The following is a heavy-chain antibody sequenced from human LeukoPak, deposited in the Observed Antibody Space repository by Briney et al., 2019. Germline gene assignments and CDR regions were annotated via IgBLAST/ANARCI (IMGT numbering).Heavy chain of an antibody. V-gene: IGHV1-2*02. Sequence: ASVKVSCKASGYTFTGYYMHWVRQAPGQGLEWMGWINPNSGGTNYAQKFQGRVTMTRDTSISTAYMELSRLRSDDTAVYYCARVVVVTNNWFDLWGQGTLVTVSS. CDR1: GYTFTGYY. CDR3: ARVVVVTNNWFDL. D-gene: IGHD3-22*01. CDR2: INPNSGGT. J-gene: IGHJ5*02.